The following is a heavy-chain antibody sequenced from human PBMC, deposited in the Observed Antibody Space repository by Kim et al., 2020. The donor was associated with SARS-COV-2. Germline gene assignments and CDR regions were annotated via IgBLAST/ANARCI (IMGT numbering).Heavy chain of an antibody. CDR2: IYYSGST. V-gene: IGHV4-59*01. J-gene: IGHJ4*02. D-gene: IGHD6-13*01. Sequence: SETLSLTCTVSGGSISSYYWSWIRQPPGKGLEWIGYIYYSGSTNYNPSLKSRVTISVDTSKNQFSLKLSSVTAADTAVYYCARVWKGQQLVQASDYFDYWGQGTLVTVSS. CDR1: GGSISSYY. CDR3: ARVWKGQQLVQASDYFDY.